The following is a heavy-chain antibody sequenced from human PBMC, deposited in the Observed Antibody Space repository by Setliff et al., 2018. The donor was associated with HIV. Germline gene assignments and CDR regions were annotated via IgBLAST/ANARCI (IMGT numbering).Heavy chain of an antibody. J-gene: IGHJ6*03. Sequence: ASVKVSCKASGYTFTTYGITWVRQAPGQGLEWMGWISTYNGNTNYAQKFQGRVTMTTVTSTSTAYMELRSLRSDDTAVYYCARLSIPACYYMDVWGKGTTVTVSS. CDR1: GYTFTTYG. CDR3: ARLSIPACYYMDV. V-gene: IGHV1-18*01. CDR2: ISTYNGNT. D-gene: IGHD2-21*01.